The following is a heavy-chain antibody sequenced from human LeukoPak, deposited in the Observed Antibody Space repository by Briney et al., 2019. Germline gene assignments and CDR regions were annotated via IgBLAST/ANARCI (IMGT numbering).Heavy chain of an antibody. CDR2: TIHIFGTA. Sequence: SVPVSCMACGGTLISYAISWLRQAPAQALEWMGGTIHIFGTANYEQKFKGRVTISTDKSTSKGYLELSSLRSEDTAVYYCARARGRVYSAYDYYFDYWGQGTLVTVSS. CDR3: ARARGRVYSAYDYYFDY. D-gene: IGHD5-12*01. V-gene: IGHV1-69*05. J-gene: IGHJ4*02. CDR1: GGTLISYA.